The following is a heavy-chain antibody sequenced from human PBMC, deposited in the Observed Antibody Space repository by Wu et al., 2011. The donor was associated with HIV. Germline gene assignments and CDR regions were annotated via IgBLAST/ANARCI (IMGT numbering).Heavy chain of an antibody. J-gene: IGHJ4*02. D-gene: IGHD1-1*01. V-gene: IGHV1-69*12. Sequence: QVQLVQSGAEVKKPGSSVKVSYKASGGTLSSYGISWVRQAPGQGLEWMGGIIPILGAVNYAQKFQGRVTIIADESTGTAYMDLGSLRTDDTAVYYCTKSNSTNWLTLFFWGQGTLVTVSS. CDR3: TKSNSTNWLTLFF. CDR1: GGTLSSYG. CDR2: IIPILGAV.